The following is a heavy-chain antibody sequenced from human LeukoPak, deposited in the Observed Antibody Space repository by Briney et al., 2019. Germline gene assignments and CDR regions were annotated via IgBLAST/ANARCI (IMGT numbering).Heavy chain of an antibody. Sequence: GSLRLSCAASGFTVNSNYMSWVRQAPGKGLEWVSVIYSDGGTFYADSVKGRFTISRDNSKNTLYLQMNSLRVEDTAVYYCARDSSGPGYWGQGTLVTVSS. CDR2: IYSDGGT. V-gene: IGHV3-53*01. J-gene: IGHJ4*02. CDR3: ARDSSGPGY. CDR1: GFTVNSNY. D-gene: IGHD6-19*01.